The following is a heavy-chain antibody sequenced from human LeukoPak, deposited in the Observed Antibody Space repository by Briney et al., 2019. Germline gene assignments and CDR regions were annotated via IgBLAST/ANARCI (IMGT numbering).Heavy chain of an antibody. D-gene: IGHD6-13*01. CDR1: GGSISSSNW. CDR2: IYHSGST. V-gene: IGHV4-4*02. Sequence: SETLSLTCAVSGGSISSSNWWSWVRQPPGKGLEWIGEIYHSGSTNYNPSLKSRVTISVDKSKNQFSLKLSSVTAADTVVYYCARRPKGQQLVPHYFDYWGQGTLVTVSS. CDR3: ARRPKGQQLVPHYFDY. J-gene: IGHJ4*02.